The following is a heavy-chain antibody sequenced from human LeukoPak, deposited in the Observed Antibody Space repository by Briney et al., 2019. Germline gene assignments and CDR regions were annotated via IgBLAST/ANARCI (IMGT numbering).Heavy chain of an antibody. V-gene: IGHV4-59*12. CDR3: ARGPALYSYGTPSDAFDI. CDR1: GGSISSYY. D-gene: IGHD5-18*01. J-gene: IGHJ3*02. Sequence: SETLSLTCTVSGGSISSYYWSWIRQPPGKGLEWIGYIYYTGNTNYNPSLKSRVTISVDTSKNQFSLKLSSVTAADTAVYYCARGPALYSYGTPSDAFDIWGQGTMVTVSS. CDR2: IYYTGNT.